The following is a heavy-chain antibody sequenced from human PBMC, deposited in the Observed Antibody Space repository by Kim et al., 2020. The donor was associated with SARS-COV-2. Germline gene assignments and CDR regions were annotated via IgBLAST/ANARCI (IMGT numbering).Heavy chain of an antibody. J-gene: IGHJ3*02. CDR3: ARSADGYNFGDAFDI. V-gene: IGHV4-34*01. D-gene: IGHD5-12*01. Sequence: PSLKSRVTISVDTSKNQFSLKLSSVTAADTAVYYCARSADGYNFGDAFDIWGQGTMVTVSS.